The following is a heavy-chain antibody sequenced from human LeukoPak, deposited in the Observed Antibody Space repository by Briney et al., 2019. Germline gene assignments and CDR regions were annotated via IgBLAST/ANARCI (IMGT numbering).Heavy chain of an antibody. CDR3: ARGPWDYYDSSGYYDY. CDR1: GYTFTSYG. J-gene: IGHJ4*02. V-gene: IGHV1-18*01. Sequence: ASVKVSCKASGYTFTSYGISWVRQAPGQGFEWMGWISPYNGNTNYAQKLQGRVTMTTDTSTSTAYMELRSLRSDDTAVYYCARGPWDYYDSSGYYDYWGQGTLVTVSS. D-gene: IGHD3-22*01. CDR2: ISPYNGNT.